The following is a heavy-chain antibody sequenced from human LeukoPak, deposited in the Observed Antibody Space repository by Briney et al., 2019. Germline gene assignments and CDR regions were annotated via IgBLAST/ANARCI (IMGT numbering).Heavy chain of an antibody. Sequence: KPSETLSLTCTVSGGSISSSSYYWGWIRQPPGKGLEWIGSIYYSGSTYYNPSLKSRVTLSVDTSKNQFSLKLSSVTAADTAVYYCARFLYYYDSSGYPKADAFDIWGQGTMVTVSS. CDR3: ARFLYYYDSSGYPKADAFDI. J-gene: IGHJ3*02. D-gene: IGHD3-22*01. CDR2: IYYSGST. V-gene: IGHV4-39*01. CDR1: GGSISSSSYY.